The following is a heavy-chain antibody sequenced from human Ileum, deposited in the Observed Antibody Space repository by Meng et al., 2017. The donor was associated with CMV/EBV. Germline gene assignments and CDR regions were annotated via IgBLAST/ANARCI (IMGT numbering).Heavy chain of an antibody. J-gene: IGHJ4*02. CDR2: INPDESEK. CDR1: GLTFSSYW. CDR3: ATDTARVRGY. D-gene: IGHD3-10*01. V-gene: IGHV3-7*04. Sequence: GGSLRLSCEVSGLTFSSYWFSWVRQAPEKGLEWVANINPDESEKYYLDSVKGRFTIFRDNAKNSLYLQVNSLRVDDTAVYYCATDTARVRGYWGQGTLVTVSS.